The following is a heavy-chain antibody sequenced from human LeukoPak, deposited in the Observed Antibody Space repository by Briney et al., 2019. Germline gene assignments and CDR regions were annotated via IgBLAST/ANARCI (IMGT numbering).Heavy chain of an antibody. J-gene: IGHJ4*02. Sequence: VASVKVSCKASGYTFTSYDINWVRQAPGQGLEWMGWISAYNGNTNYAQKLQGRVTMTADTSTSTAYMELRSLRSDDTAVYYCARQGYSGYDPLDYWGQGTLVTVSS. CDR3: ARQGYSGYDPLDY. CDR1: GYTFTSYD. D-gene: IGHD5-12*01. CDR2: ISAYNGNT. V-gene: IGHV1-18*01.